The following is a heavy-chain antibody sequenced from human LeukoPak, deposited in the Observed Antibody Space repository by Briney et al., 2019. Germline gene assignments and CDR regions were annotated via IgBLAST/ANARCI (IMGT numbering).Heavy chain of an antibody. V-gene: IGHV7-4-1*02. Sequence: ASVKVSCKASGYTFTGYYMHWVRQAPGQGLEWMGWINTNTGNPTYAQGFTGRFVFSLDTSVSTAYLQISSLKAEDTAVYYCAREGAPDYGDYSHYRWFDPWGQGTLVTVSS. CDR2: INTNTGNP. D-gene: IGHD4-17*01. J-gene: IGHJ5*02. CDR1: GYTFTGYY. CDR3: AREGAPDYGDYSHYRWFDP.